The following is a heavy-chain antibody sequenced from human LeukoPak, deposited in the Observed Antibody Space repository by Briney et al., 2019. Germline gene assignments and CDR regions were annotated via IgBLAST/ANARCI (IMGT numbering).Heavy chain of an antibody. V-gene: IGHV4-31*03. CDR3: ARRDPISGCYGYFDH. D-gene: IGHD6-25*01. CDR1: GDSISRGGYY. J-gene: IGHJ4*02. Sequence: PSETLSLTCTVSGDSISRGGYYWRWIRQHPGKGLEWIGYIYYSGSTYYNPSLKSRVTISVDTSKNQFSLKLSSMAPAAPSVYYFARRDPISGCYGYFDHWGQGTLVTVSS. CDR2: IYYSGST.